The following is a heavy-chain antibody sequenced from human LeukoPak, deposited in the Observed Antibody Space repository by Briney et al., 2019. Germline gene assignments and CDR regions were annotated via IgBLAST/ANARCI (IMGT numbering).Heavy chain of an antibody. CDR2: VSGDGSIT. J-gene: IGHJ4*02. CDR1: GFTYSNNW. Sequence: PGGSLRLSCAASGFTYSNNWMHWVRQAPGKGLVWVSRVSGDGSITYYADSVKGRFTMSRDNAKNTLYLQINSLRVEDTAVYYCARQNYGNPDYWGQGTLVTVSS. V-gene: IGHV3-74*01. D-gene: IGHD3-16*01. CDR3: ARQNYGNPDY.